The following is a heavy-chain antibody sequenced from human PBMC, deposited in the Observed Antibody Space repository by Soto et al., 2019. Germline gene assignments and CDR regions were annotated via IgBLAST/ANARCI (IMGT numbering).Heavy chain of an antibody. D-gene: IGHD5-18*01. CDR1: GYTFTSYA. V-gene: IGHV1-3*05. CDR2: INAGNGNT. Sequence: QVQLVQSGAEEKKPGASVKVSCKASGYTFTSYAMHWVRQAPGQRLEWMGWINAGNGNTKYSQKFQGRVTITRDTSASTAYMELSSPRSEDTAVYYCARDLDTAMARVPLNYYYGMDVWGQGTTVTVSS. J-gene: IGHJ6*02. CDR3: ARDLDTAMARVPLNYYYGMDV.